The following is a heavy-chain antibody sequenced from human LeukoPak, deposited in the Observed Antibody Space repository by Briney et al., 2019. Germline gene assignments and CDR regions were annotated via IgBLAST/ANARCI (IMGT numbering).Heavy chain of an antibody. CDR3: ARDRGRATIFGVVIRRGSPNIGMDV. Sequence: GASVKVSCKASGYTFTSYAMHWVRQAPGQRLEWMGWINAGNGNTKYSQKFQGRVTITRDTSASTAYMELSSLRSEDTAVYYCARDRGRATIFGVVIRRGSPNIGMDVWGQGTTVTVSS. CDR2: INAGNGNT. CDR1: GYTFTSYA. V-gene: IGHV1-3*01. D-gene: IGHD3-3*01. J-gene: IGHJ6*02.